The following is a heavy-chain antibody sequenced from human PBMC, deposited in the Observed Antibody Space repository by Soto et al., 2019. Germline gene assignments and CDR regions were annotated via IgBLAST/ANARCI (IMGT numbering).Heavy chain of an antibody. Sequence: SETLSLTCAVYGVSFSGYYWSWIRQPPGKGLEWIGEINHSGSTNYNPSLKSRVTISVDTSKNQFSLKLSSVTAADTAVYYCARSSPYYDFWSGSWEGYYYYMDVWGKGTTVTVSS. CDR3: ARSSPYYDFWSGSWEGYYYYMDV. CDR1: GVSFSGYY. J-gene: IGHJ6*03. D-gene: IGHD3-3*01. CDR2: INHSGST. V-gene: IGHV4-34*01.